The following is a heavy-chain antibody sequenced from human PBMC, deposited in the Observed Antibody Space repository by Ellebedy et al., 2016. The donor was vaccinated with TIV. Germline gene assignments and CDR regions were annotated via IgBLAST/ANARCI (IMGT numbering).Heavy chain of an antibody. D-gene: IGHD3-10*01. CDR1: GGSISSGGYY. Sequence: LRLSXTASGGSISSGGYYWSWIRQHPGKGLEWIGYIYYSGSTYYNPSLKSRVTISVDTSKNQFSLKLSSVTAADTAVYYCARDSGGEYDYWGQGTLVTVSS. J-gene: IGHJ4*02. V-gene: IGHV4-31*03. CDR3: ARDSGGEYDY. CDR2: IYYSGST.